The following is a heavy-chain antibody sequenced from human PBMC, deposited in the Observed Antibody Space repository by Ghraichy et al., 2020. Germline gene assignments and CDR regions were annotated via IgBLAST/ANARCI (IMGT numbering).Heavy chain of an antibody. CDR1: GFTFSSYA. CDR3: ARVLRTKNRPIRHDAFDI. D-gene: IGHD1/OR15-1a*01. J-gene: IGHJ3*02. Sequence: GGSLRLSCAASGFTFSSYAMHWVRQAPGKGLEWVAVISYDGSNKYYADSVKGRFTISRDNSKNTLYLQMNSLRAEDTAVYYCARVLRTKNRPIRHDAFDIWGQGTMVTVSS. CDR2: ISYDGSNK. V-gene: IGHV3-30-3*01.